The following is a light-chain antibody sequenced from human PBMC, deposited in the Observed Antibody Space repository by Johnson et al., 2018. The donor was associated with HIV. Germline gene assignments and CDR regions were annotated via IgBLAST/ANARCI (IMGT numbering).Light chain of an antibody. J-gene: IGLJ1*01. CDR2: DNN. CDR3: GTWDSSLSAGV. V-gene: IGLV1-51*01. Sequence: HSVLTQPPSVSAAPGQKVTISCSGSSSNIGNNYVSWYQQLPGTAPKLLIYDNNKRPSGIPDRFSGSKSATSATLGITGLQTGDEADYYCGTWDSSLSAGVFGTGTKVTVL. CDR1: SSNIGNNY.